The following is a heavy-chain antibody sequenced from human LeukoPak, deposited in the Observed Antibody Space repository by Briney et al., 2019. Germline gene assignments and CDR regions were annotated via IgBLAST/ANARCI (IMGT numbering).Heavy chain of an antibody. CDR1: GVSINSRYYD. D-gene: IGHD2-8*01. J-gene: IGHJ4*02. CDR2: ISSTGNT. V-gene: IGHV4-39*07. Sequence: PSETLSLTCSVSGVSINSRYYDWWGWIRQPPGKGLEWIGSISSTGNTYYKPSLRTRVTISLDTSKNQFSLKLSSVTAADTAVYYCARDLMRGNERFDYWGQGTLVPVSS. CDR3: ARDLMRGNERFDY.